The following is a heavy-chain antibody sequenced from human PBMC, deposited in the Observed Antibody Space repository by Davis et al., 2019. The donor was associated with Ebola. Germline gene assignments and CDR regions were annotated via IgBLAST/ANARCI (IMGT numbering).Heavy chain of an antibody. CDR1: GYTFTGYY. CDR2: INPNSGGT. CDR3: ARAVSSGWYERFDY. D-gene: IGHD6-19*01. Sequence: SVKVSCKASGYTFTGYYMHWVRQAPGQGLEWMGWINPNSGGTNYAQKFQGWVTMTRDTSISTAYMELSRLRSDDTAVYYCARAVSSGWYERFDYWGQGTLVTVSS. V-gene: IGHV1-2*04. J-gene: IGHJ4*02.